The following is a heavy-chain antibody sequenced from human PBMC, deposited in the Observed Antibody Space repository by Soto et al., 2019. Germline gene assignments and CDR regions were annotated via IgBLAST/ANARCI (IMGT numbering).Heavy chain of an antibody. CDR1: GFTFSSYG. Sequence: LRLSCAASGFTFSSYGMHWVRQAPGKGLEWVAVIWYDGSNKYYADSVKGRFTISRDNSKNTLSLQMNSLRADDSAVYYCAKILSQTTNYWNGMDVWGQGTTVTVSS. J-gene: IGHJ6*02. CDR2: IWYDGSNK. CDR3: AKILSQTTNYWNGMDV. D-gene: IGHD4-17*01. V-gene: IGHV3-33*06.